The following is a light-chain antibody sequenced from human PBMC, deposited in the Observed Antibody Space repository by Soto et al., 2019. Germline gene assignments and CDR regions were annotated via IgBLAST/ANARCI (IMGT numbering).Light chain of an antibody. J-gene: IGKJ1*01. CDR2: QVS. Sequence: DVVMTQSPLSLSVTLGQPASISCRSSQGLVYSDGNTFLNWFHQRPGQSPRRLIYQVSNRDSGVPDRCRGSGSGTDYTLTISRVEAEDVGIYYCGQGTHWPWTFGQGTKVEIK. CDR3: GQGTHWPWT. CDR1: QGLVYSDGNTF. V-gene: IGKV2-30*01.